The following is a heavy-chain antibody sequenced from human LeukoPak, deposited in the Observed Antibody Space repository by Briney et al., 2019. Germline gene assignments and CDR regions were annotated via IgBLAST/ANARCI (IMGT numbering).Heavy chain of an antibody. CDR2: ISSSSSYI. CDR3: ARAVYYYYYMDV. CDR1: GFTFSSYS. V-gene: IGHV3-21*01. J-gene: IGHJ6*03. Sequence: GGSLRLSCAASGFTFSSYSMNWVRQAPGKGLEWVSSISSSSSYIYYADSVEGRFTISRDNAKNSLYLQMNSLRAEDTAVYYCARAVYYYYYMDVWGKGTTVTVSS.